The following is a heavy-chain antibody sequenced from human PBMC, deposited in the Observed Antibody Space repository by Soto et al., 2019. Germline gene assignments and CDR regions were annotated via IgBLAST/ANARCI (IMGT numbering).Heavy chain of an antibody. CDR3: ARGGDYYYDSSGPDAFDI. D-gene: IGHD3-22*01. Sequence: PGGSLRLSCAASGFTFSSYGMHWVRQAPGKGLEWVAVIWYDGSNKYYADSVKGRFTISRDNSKNTLYLQMNSLRAEDTAVYYCARGGDYYYDSSGPDAFDIWGQGTMVTVSS. CDR1: GFTFSSYG. J-gene: IGHJ3*02. V-gene: IGHV3-33*01. CDR2: IWYDGSNK.